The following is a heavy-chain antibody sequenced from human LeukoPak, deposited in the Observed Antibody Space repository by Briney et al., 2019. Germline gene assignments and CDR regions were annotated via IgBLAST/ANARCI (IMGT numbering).Heavy chain of an antibody. J-gene: IGHJ4*02. Sequence: GKSLRLSCVASGFTLSSHGMHWVRQAPGKGLEWVAVISYDGGKKSYADSVKGRFTISRDNSKNTLYLQMDSLRVEDTAIYYCARDRAWDYLDSWDQGPLVTVSS. CDR2: ISYDGGKK. CDR1: GFTLSSHG. V-gene: IGHV3-30*03. D-gene: IGHD1-26*01. CDR3: ARDRAWDYLDS.